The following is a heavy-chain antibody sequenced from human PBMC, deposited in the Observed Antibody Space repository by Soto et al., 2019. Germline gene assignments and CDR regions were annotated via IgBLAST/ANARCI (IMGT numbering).Heavy chain of an antibody. CDR1: GSSINSSGYY. J-gene: IGHJ4*02. CDR2: MFYGVST. D-gene: IGHD5-18*01. Sequence: PSETLSLTCTVSGSSINSSGYYWGWIRQPPGKGLEWIGSMFYGVSTYYNPSLKSRVTVSVDTSKNQFSLNLRSVTAADTAVYYCARQQKNRRGYSYGPVFFDYWGQGTLVTVSS. V-gene: IGHV4-39*01. CDR3: ARQQKNRRGYSYGPVFFDY.